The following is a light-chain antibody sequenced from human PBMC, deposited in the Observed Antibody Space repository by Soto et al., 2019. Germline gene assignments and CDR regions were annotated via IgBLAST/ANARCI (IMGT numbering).Light chain of an antibody. CDR1: QRISTD. Sequence: DLQMTQSPSTLSAGVGDRDTITCRARQRISTDLKWYQQKPRKAPSLLIYAASSLQRGVPSRFSGGGSGTDLSLTINTLQPEDFATYFCQQGYSSSRTVGQGTKGEIK. CDR3: QQGYSSSRT. V-gene: IGKV1-39*01. J-gene: IGKJ1*01. CDR2: AAS.